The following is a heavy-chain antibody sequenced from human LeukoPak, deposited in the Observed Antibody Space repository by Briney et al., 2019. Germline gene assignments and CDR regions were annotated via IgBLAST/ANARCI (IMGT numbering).Heavy chain of an antibody. CDR1: GGSISSYD. V-gene: IGHV4-59*08. CDR3: ARRSAFDI. Sequence: SETLSLTCTVSGGSISSYDWSWIRQPPGKGLEWIGALYYSGCTTYNPSLKRRVTISVDKSKIQSSLKLSSVTAADTAVYYCARRSAFDIWGQGTMVTVSS. CDR2: LYYSGCT. J-gene: IGHJ3*02.